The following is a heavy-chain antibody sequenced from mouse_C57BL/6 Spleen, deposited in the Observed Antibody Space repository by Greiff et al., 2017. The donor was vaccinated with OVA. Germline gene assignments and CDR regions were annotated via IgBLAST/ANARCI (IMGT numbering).Heavy chain of an antibody. Sequence: QVQLQQSGPELVKPGASVKISCKASGYAFSSSWMNWVKQRPGKGLEWIGRIYPGDGATNYNGKFKGKATLTADKSSSTAYMQLSSLTSEDSAVYCCARDYGSSYGAYWGQGTLVTVSA. CDR1: GYAFSSSW. CDR3: ARDYGSSYGAY. D-gene: IGHD1-1*01. J-gene: IGHJ3*01. V-gene: IGHV1-82*01. CDR2: IYPGDGAT.